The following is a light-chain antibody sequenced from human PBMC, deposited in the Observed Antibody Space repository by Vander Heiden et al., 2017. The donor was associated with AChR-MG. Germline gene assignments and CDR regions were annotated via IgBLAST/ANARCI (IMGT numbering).Light chain of an antibody. V-gene: IGLV1-40*01. Sequence: SVLTPPPSVSGGPGQRVTISCTGRRSNFRASHAVHWFQQLPKAAPKLVIANNFDRPSGIPDRFSGCKSGTSASLTITGLQAGDEADYYCQSYDSSLNVGFGGGTKVTGL. J-gene: IGLJ2*01. CDR2: NNF. CDR1: RSNFRASHA. CDR3: QSYDSSLNVG.